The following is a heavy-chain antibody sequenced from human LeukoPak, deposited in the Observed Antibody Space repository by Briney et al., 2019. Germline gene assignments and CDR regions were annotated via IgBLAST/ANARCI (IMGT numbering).Heavy chain of an antibody. CDR1: GFTFSSYS. CDR2: IKQDGSEK. V-gene: IGHV3-7*01. CDR3: ARVQFPPLYCSSTSCSYGAFDY. Sequence: GGSLRLSCAASGFTFSSYSMNWVRQAPGKGLEWVANIKQDGSEKYYVDSVKGRFTISRDNAKNSLYLQMNSLRAEDTAVYYCARVQFPPLYCSSTSCSYGAFDYWGQGTLVTVSS. D-gene: IGHD2-2*01. J-gene: IGHJ4*02.